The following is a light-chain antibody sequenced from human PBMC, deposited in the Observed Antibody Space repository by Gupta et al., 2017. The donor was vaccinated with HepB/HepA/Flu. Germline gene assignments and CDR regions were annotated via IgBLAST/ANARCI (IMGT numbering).Light chain of an antibody. Sequence: SSALTQPPSVSVSPGQTASITCSGDKLGDKYASWYQQKPGQAPILVIYQDGERPAGIPERFSGSKSGNTATLTISGTQEVEEADYYCQAGDSSTDVVFGGGTRLTVL. CDR3: QAGDSSTDVV. V-gene: IGLV3-1*01. J-gene: IGLJ2*01. CDR1: KLGDKY. CDR2: QDG.